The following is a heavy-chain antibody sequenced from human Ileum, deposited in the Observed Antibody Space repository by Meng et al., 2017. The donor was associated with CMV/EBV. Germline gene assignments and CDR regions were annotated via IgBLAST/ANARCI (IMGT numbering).Heavy chain of an antibody. Sequence: SGFTFNNYAMHWVRQAPGKGLEWVAVISIDGSRKHYADSVKGRFTISRDNSKNTVFLEMNRLRAEDTAVYYCAREGEGSSWSGMDVWGQGTTVTVSS. J-gene: IGHJ6*02. CDR1: GFTFNNYA. D-gene: IGHD6-13*01. CDR3: AREGEGSSWSGMDV. V-gene: IGHV3-30-3*01. CDR2: ISIDGSRK.